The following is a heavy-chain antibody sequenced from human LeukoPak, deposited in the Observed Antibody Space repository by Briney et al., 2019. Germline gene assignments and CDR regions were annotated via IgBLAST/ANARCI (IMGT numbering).Heavy chain of an antibody. CDR2: MNPNSGNT. J-gene: IGHJ4*02. D-gene: IGHD3-22*01. Sequence: ASVKVSCKASGYTFTSYDSNWVRQPTGQGLEWMGWMNPNSGNTGYAQRFQGRVTMTRNTSIRTAYMELSSLRSEHTAVYYCARAFYYDSSGYSYHFDYRGQGTLVTVSS. CDR1: GYTFTSYD. V-gene: IGHV1-8*01. CDR3: ARAFYYDSSGYSYHFDY.